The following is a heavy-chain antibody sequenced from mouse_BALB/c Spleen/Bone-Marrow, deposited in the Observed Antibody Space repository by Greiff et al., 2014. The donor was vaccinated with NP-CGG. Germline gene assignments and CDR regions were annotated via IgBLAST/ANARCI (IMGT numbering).Heavy chain of an antibody. D-gene: IGHD2-14*01. CDR1: GFTFSGYY. Sequence: DVHLVESGGGLVKPGGSLKLSCAASGFTFSGYYMYWVRQTPEKRLEWVATISDGGSYTDYPGSVKGRFTVSRDNAKNNLYLQMGSLKSEDTAMYYCARTYRPFALDYWGQGTSVTVSS. CDR2: ISDGGSYT. CDR3: ARTYRPFALDY. J-gene: IGHJ4*01. V-gene: IGHV5-4*02.